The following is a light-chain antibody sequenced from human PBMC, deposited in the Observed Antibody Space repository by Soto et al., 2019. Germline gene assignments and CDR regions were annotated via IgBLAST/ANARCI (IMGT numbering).Light chain of an antibody. CDR1: SSDVGAYNF. V-gene: IGLV2-14*01. J-gene: IGLJ2*01. Sequence: QSALTQPASVSGSPGQSITISCTGTSSDVGAYNFVSWYQQFPGKAPKLMIYEVSNQPSGVSDRFSGSKSGNTASLIISGLQAEDEADYYCSSQTGSATVLFGGGTKVTVL. CDR2: EVS. CDR3: SSQTGSATVL.